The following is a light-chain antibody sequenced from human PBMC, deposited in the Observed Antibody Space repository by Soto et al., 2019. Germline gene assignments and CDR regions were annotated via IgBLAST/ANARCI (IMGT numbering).Light chain of an antibody. CDR3: LQYYTTPEA. CDR1: QSILYSSNNKNY. CDR2: WAS. V-gene: IGKV4-1*01. J-gene: IGKJ1*01. Sequence: DIVMTQSPDSLAVSLGEGATINCKSSQSILYSSNNKNYLAWYQQKPGQRPKLLIYWASTRESGVPDRFSGSGSGTDFTLTISSLQAEDAAVYYCLQYYTTPEAFGQGTKVEIK.